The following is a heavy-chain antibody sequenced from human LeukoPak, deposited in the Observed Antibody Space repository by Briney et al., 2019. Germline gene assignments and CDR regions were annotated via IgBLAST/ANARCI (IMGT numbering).Heavy chain of an antibody. CDR2: IYTSGST. CDR1: GGSISSGGYY. J-gene: IGHJ3*02. V-gene: IGHV4-61*02. Sequence: SQTLSLTCTVSGGSISSGGYYWSWIRQPAGKGLEWIGRIYTSGSTNYNPSLKSRVTISVDTSKNQFSLKLSSVTAADTAVYYCARAGAYYYDSARNDAFDIWGQGTMVTVSS. CDR3: ARAGAYYYDSARNDAFDI. D-gene: IGHD3-22*01.